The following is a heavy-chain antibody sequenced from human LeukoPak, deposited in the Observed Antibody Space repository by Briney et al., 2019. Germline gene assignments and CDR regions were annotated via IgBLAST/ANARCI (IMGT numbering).Heavy chain of an antibody. CDR2: IIPIFGTA. V-gene: IGHV1-69*13. CDR1: GGTFSSYA. D-gene: IGHD2-2*01. Sequence: SVKVSCKASGGTFSSYAISWVRQAPGQGLEWMGGIIPIFGTANYAQKFQGRVTITADESTSTAYMELSSLRSEDTAVYYCARAEVDYYYMDVWGKGTTVTISS. CDR3: ARAEVDYYYMDV. J-gene: IGHJ6*03.